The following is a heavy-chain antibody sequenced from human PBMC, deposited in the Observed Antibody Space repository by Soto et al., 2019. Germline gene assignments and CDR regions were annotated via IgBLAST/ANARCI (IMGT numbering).Heavy chain of an antibody. D-gene: IGHD4-4*01. Sequence: EVQLVESGGGLVQPGGSLRLSCGASGFSFRSHWMHWVRQAPGKGLMWVSQINTDGRATSYADSVKGRFTISRDNAKNTLYLQMNSLRVEDTAVYFCAREVRSNYDYDGFDIWGQGTLVTVSP. CDR2: INTDGRAT. CDR3: AREVRSNYDYDGFDI. V-gene: IGHV3-74*01. J-gene: IGHJ3*02. CDR1: GFSFRSHW.